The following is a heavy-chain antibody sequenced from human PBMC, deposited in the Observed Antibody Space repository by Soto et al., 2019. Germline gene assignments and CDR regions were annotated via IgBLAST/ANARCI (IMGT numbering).Heavy chain of an antibody. Sequence: ESLKISCEGPGYIFTNYWIGWVRQVPGKGLEWMGIVNPDDSTTTYSQSFQGQVIISADKSVRSAYLQWSSLKDSDTATYYCVRRFCSGTSCRFNWFDPWGQGTLVTVS. CDR1: GYIFTNYW. V-gene: IGHV5-51*01. CDR2: VNPDDSTT. J-gene: IGHJ5*02. D-gene: IGHD2-2*01. CDR3: VRRFCSGTSCRFNWFDP.